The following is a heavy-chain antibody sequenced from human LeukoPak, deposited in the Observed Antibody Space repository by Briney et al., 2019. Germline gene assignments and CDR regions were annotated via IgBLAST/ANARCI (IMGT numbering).Heavy chain of an antibody. CDR1: GGSISSYY. D-gene: IGHD2-15*01. CDR3: ARGRRYCSSGSCYSSWFDP. J-gene: IGHJ5*02. Sequence: SETLSLTCTVSGGSISSYYWSWLRQPAGKGLERIGRIYTSGSTNYNHSLTSRITMSVDTSKNQFSLKLTSVTAADTAVYYCARGRRYCSSGSCYSSWFDPWGQGTLVTVSS. V-gene: IGHV4-4*07. CDR2: IYTSGST.